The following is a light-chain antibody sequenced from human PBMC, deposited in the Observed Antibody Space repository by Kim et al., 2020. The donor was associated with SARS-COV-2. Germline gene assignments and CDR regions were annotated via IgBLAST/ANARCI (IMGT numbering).Light chain of an antibody. CDR3: QQYDYLPLT. CDR1: QDISRY. J-gene: IGKJ4*01. CDR2: DAS. V-gene: IGKV1-33*01. Sequence: DIQMTQSPSSLSASIGDRVTITCQASQDISRYLNWNQHKPGKTPRLLIYDASNLETGVPSRFSGSGSGREFIFTITSLQPEDVGTYYCQQYDYLPLTFGGGTKVDIK.